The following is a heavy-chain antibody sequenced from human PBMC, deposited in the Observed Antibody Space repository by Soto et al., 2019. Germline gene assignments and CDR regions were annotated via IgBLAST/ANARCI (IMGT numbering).Heavy chain of an antibody. J-gene: IGHJ4*02. CDR3: ARDFPPVVTVPGSSPFDY. CDR2: ISSSSSTI. Sequence: PGGSLRLSCAASGFTFSSYSMNWVRQAPGKGLEWVSYISSSSSTIYYADSVKGRFTISRDNAKNSLYLQMNSLRDEDTAVYYCARDFPPVVTVPGSSPFDYWGQGTLVTVSS. CDR1: GFTFSSYS. V-gene: IGHV3-48*02. D-gene: IGHD2-15*01.